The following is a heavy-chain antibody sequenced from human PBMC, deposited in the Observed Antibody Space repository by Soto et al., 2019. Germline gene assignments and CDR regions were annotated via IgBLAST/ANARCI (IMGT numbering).Heavy chain of an antibody. D-gene: IGHD3-22*01. Sequence: GASVKVSCKASGYTFTSYYMHWVRQAPGQGLEWMGIINPSGGSTSYAQKFQGRVTMTRDTSTSTVYMELSSLRSEDTAVYYCASRDNYYDSSGLYYFDYWGQGTLVTVSS. V-gene: IGHV1-46*01. CDR1: GYTFTSYY. CDR2: INPSGGST. J-gene: IGHJ4*02. CDR3: ASRDNYYDSSGLYYFDY.